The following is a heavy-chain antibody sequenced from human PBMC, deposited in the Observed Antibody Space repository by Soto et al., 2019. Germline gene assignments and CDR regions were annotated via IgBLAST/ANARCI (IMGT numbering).Heavy chain of an antibody. CDR1: GFTFSSYA. CDR3: AKRQGLDSSGEKSPIDY. CDR2: ISGSGGST. V-gene: IGHV3-23*01. Sequence: GGSLRLSCAASGFTFSSYAMSWVRQAPGKGLEWVSAISGSGGSTYYADSVKGRFTISRDNSKNTLYLQMNSLRAEDTALYYCAKRQGLDSSGEKSPIDYWGQGTLVTVSS. D-gene: IGHD6-19*01. J-gene: IGHJ4*02.